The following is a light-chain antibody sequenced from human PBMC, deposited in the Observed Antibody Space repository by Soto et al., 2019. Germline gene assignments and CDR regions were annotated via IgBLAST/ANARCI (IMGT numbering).Light chain of an antibody. CDR3: QQHGSSPIT. Sequence: ELVMTQSPATLSVSPGERATLSCRASQTVTRNYLAWHQQKPGQTPRLLVYGASSRATGIPDRFSGSGSGTDFTLTISRLEPEDFAVYYCQQHGSSPITFGQGTRREIK. CDR1: QTVTRNY. CDR2: GAS. V-gene: IGKV3-20*01. J-gene: IGKJ5*01.